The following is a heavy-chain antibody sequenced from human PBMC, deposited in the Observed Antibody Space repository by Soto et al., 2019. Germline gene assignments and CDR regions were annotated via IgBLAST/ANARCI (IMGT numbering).Heavy chain of an antibody. CDR2: ITGSGKST. CDR3: AKSGNYYDRSGFYYYPDY. Sequence: PGGSLRLSCTASGFKFASYAMTWVRQAPGKGLEWVSGITGSGKSTYYAASVKGRFTISRDNSKNTVYVQMNTLSAEDTAVYYCAKSGNYYDRSGFYYYPDYWGQGTLVTVSS. CDR1: GFKFASYA. J-gene: IGHJ4*02. D-gene: IGHD3-22*01. V-gene: IGHV3-23*01.